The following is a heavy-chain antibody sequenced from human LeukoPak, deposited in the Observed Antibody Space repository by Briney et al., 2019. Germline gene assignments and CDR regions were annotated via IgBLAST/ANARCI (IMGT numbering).Heavy chain of an antibody. CDR3: ARDKWELFYFDY. D-gene: IGHD1-26*01. Sequence: SGTLSLTCAVSGGSISSSNWWSWVRQPPGKGLEWIGEIYHSGSTNYNPSLKSRVTISVDKSENQFSLKLSSVTAADTAVYYCARDKWELFYFDYWGQGTLVTVSS. J-gene: IGHJ4*02. CDR1: GGSISSSNW. V-gene: IGHV4-4*02. CDR2: IYHSGST.